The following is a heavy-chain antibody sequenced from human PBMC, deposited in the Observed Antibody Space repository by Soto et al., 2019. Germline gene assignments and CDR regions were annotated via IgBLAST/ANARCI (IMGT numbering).Heavy chain of an antibody. D-gene: IGHD3-10*01. Sequence: ASVKVSCKVSGYTFTDLSMHWVRQAPGKGLEWMGGFDPEDGETIYAQKFQGRVTMTEDTSTDTAYMELSSLRSEDTAVYYCATESEMTGAFDYWGQGTLVTVSS. CDR1: GYTFTDLS. J-gene: IGHJ4*02. V-gene: IGHV1-24*01. CDR3: ATESEMTGAFDY. CDR2: FDPEDGET.